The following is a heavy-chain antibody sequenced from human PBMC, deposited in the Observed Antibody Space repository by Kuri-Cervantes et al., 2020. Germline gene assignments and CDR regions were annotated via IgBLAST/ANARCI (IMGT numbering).Heavy chain of an antibody. CDR2: ISAYNGNT. V-gene: IGHV1-18*01. Sequence: ASVKVSCKASGYTFTSYGISWVRQAPGQGLEWMGWISAYNGNTNYAQKLQGRVTMTRDTSTSTVYMELSSLRSEDTAVYYCASTGYQLPFTDYWGQGTLVTVSS. J-gene: IGHJ4*02. CDR1: GYTFTSYG. CDR3: ASTGYQLPFTDY. D-gene: IGHD2-2*01.